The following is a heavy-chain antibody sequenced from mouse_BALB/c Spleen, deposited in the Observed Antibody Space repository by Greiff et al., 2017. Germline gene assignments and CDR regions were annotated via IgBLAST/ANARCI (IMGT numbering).Heavy chain of an antibody. CDR2: ISSGSSTI. D-gene: IGHD2-1*01. CDR1: GFTFSSFG. Sequence: EVQRVESGGGLVQPGGSRKLSCAASGFTFSSFGMHWVRQAPEKGLAWVAYISSGSSTIYYADTVKGRFTISRDNPKNTLFLQMTSLRSEDTAMYYCARRGYGNPYYAMDYWGQGTSVTVSS. V-gene: IGHV5-17*02. CDR3: ARRGYGNPYYAMDY. J-gene: IGHJ4*01.